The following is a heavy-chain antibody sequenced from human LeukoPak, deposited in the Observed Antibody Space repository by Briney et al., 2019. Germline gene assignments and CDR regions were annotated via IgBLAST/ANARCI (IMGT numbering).Heavy chain of an antibody. J-gene: IGHJ4*02. V-gene: IGHV4-30-4*08. CDR1: GGSISSGDYY. Sequence: SETLSLTCTVSGGSISSGDYYWSWIRQPPGKGLEWIGYIYYSGSTYYNPSLKSRVTISVDTSKNQFSLKLSSVTAADTAVYYCARAAENYDFWSGYQFDYWGQGTLVTVSS. CDR3: ARAAENYDFWSGYQFDY. D-gene: IGHD3-3*01. CDR2: IYYSGST.